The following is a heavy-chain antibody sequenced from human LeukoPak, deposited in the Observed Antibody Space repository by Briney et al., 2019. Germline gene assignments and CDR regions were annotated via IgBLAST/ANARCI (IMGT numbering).Heavy chain of an antibody. D-gene: IGHD3-3*01. CDR1: GFTFSSYW. Sequence: GGSLRLSCAASGFTFSSYWMSWVRQAPGKGLEWVANIKQDGSEKYYVDSVKGRFTISRDNAKNSLYLQMNSLRAEDTAVYYCAKDSLLRFLEWFPGWFDPWDQGTLVTVSS. V-gene: IGHV3-7*03. CDR3: AKDSLLRFLEWFPGWFDP. CDR2: IKQDGSEK. J-gene: IGHJ5*02.